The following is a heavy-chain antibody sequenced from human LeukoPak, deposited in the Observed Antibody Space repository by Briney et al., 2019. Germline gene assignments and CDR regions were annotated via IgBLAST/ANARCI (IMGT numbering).Heavy chain of an antibody. CDR1: GASMNDYY. D-gene: IGHD4-11*01. V-gene: IGHV4-59*01. CDR2: VHHSFGS. CDR3: ACYSVLGRAFDC. J-gene: IGHJ4*02. Sequence: SETLSLTCAVSGASMNDYYWSWIRQTPGKGLEWIGHVHHSFGSNFSPSLKSRVTMSMDTSKSQFSLRVTSVTAADTAVYYCACYSVLGRAFDCWGQGTQVTVSS.